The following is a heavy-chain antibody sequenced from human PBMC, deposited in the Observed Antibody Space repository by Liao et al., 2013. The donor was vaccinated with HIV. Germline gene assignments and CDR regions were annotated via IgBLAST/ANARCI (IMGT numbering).Heavy chain of an antibody. D-gene: IGHD3-22*01. CDR3: ARIRKRLASMLIVIVGGFDI. CDR2: IDHSGNV. CDR1: GESLSGNY. V-gene: IGHV4-34*01. J-gene: IGHJ3*02. Sequence: QVQLQQWGAGLLKPSETLSLTCAVYGESLSGNYWTWIRQSPGKGLEWIGEIDHSGNVDYNPSLKSRVTMSIDTSKKQFSLRLTSVTAADSAVYYCARIRKRLASMLIVIVGGFDIWGQGTVVTVAS.